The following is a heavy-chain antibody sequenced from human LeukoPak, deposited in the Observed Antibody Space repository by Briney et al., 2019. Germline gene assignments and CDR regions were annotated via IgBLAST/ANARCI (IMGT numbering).Heavy chain of an antibody. J-gene: IGHJ3*02. CDR3: AREPYSTMGRVLDAFDI. CDR2: IYHSGST. Sequence: SETLSLTCTVSGYSISSGYYWGWIRQPPGKGLEWIGSIYHSGSTYYNPSLKSRVTISVDTSKNQFSLKLSSVTAADTAVYYCAREPYSTMGRVLDAFDIWGQGTMVTVSS. D-gene: IGHD3-10*01. CDR1: GYSISSGYY. V-gene: IGHV4-38-2*02.